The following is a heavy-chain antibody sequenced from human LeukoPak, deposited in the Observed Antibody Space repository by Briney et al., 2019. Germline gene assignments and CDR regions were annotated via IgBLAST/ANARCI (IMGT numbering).Heavy chain of an antibody. CDR3: ARSDGNYFDY. V-gene: IGHV4-59*01. Sequence: SETLSLTCAVSGGSISSFYWTWIRQPPVKRLEWIGYIQFSGTTNYSPSLKSRVTLSLDTSKNQFSLKLSSVTAADSAVYYCARSDGNYFDYWGQGTLVTVSS. CDR1: GGSISSFY. CDR2: IQFSGTT. D-gene: IGHD1-26*01. J-gene: IGHJ4*02.